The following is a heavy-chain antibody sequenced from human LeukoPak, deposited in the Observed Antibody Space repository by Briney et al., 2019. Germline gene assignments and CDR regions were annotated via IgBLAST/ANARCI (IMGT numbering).Heavy chain of an antibody. V-gene: IGHV3-23*01. Sequence: PGGSLRLSCAASGFTFSNYAMNWVRQAPGRGLEGGSGLSDRGRNTYYADSVKGRFTISRYNSKNTLYLQMNSLGAEDTAIYYCAKVVSSPDEDVWGKGTTVTVSS. CDR2: LSDRGRNT. CDR3: AKVVSSPDEDV. D-gene: IGHD2-2*01. J-gene: IGHJ6*04. CDR1: GFTFSNYA.